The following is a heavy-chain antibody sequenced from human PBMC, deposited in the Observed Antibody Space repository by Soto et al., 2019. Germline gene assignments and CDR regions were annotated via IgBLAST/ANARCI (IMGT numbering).Heavy chain of an antibody. J-gene: IGHJ4*02. CDR1: GCSISSGGYY. V-gene: IGHV4-31*03. CDR3: ARDLEMAGYFDY. CDR2: IYYSGST. D-gene: IGHD6-19*01. Sequence: QVQLQESGPGLVKPSQTLSLTCTVSGCSISSGGYYWSWIRQHPGKGLEWIGYIYYSGSTYYNPSLKSRVTISVDTSKNQFSLKLSSVTDADTAVYYCARDLEMAGYFDYWGQGTLVTVSS.